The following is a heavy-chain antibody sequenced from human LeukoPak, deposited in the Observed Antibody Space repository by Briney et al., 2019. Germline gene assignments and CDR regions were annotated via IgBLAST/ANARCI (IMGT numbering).Heavy chain of an antibody. CDR3: AKDMYSSSWYYFDY. CDR2: ISYDGSNK. V-gene: IGHV3-30*04. Sequence: PGGSLRLSCTGSGFTFGDYAMNWVRQAPGKGLEWVAVISYDGSNKYYADSVKGRFTISRDNSKNTLYLQMNSLRAEDTAVYYCAKDMYSSSWYYFDYWGQGTLVTVSS. D-gene: IGHD6-13*01. CDR1: GFTFGDYA. J-gene: IGHJ4*02.